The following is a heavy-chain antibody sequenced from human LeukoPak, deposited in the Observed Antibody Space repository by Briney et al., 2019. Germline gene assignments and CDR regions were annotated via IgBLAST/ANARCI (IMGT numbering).Heavy chain of an antibody. CDR2: IKQDGSEK. CDR1: GFTFNNYW. V-gene: IGHV3-7*03. D-gene: IGHD3-22*01. Sequence: PGGSLRLSCAASGFTFNNYWMSWVRQAPGKGLEWVANIKQDGSEKYYVDSVKGRFTISRDNAKNALYLQMNSLRAEDTAVYYCARVQGTMTDYIWGQGTMVTVSS. J-gene: IGHJ3*02. CDR3: ARVQGTMTDYI.